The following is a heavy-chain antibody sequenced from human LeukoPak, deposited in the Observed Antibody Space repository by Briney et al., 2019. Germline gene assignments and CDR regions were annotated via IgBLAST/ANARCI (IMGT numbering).Heavy chain of an antibody. CDR2: IYPGDSDT. J-gene: IGHJ3*02. Sequence: GESLKISCKGSGYGFTSYWIGWVRQMPGKGLEWMGIIYPGDSDTRYSPSFQGQVTISADKSISTAYLQWSSLKASDTAMYYCASPLGGSYTSNDAFDIWGQGTMVTVSS. CDR1: GYGFTSYW. D-gene: IGHD1-26*01. CDR3: ASPLGGSYTSNDAFDI. V-gene: IGHV5-51*01.